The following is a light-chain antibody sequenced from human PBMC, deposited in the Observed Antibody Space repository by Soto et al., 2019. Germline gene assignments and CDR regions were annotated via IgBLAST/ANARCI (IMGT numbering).Light chain of an antibody. Sequence: EIVLTQSPGTLSLSPGEGATLSCRASQSIYNNYLAWYQQKPGQAPRLLISGASSRATGIPDRFSGSGSGTDFTLTISRLEPEDFAVYYCQRYGSSCPWTFGQGTKVEIK. J-gene: IGKJ1*01. CDR1: QSIYNNY. CDR2: GAS. V-gene: IGKV3-20*01. CDR3: QRYGSSCPWT.